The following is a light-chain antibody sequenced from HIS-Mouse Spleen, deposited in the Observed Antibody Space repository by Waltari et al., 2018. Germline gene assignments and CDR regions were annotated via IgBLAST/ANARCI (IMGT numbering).Light chain of an antibody. CDR2: EVS. CDR1: SSYVGGYNY. V-gene: IGLV2-14*01. CDR3: SSYTSSSTLLYV. J-gene: IGLJ1*01. Sequence: QSALTQPASVSGSPGQSITISCTGTSSYVGGYNYVSWSQQHPGKAPKLMIYEVSNRPSGVSNRFSGSKSGNTASLTISGLQAEDEADYYCSSYTSSSTLLYVFGTGTKVTVL.